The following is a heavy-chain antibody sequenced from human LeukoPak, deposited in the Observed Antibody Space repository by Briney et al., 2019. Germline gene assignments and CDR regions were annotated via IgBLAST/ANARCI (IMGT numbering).Heavy chain of an antibody. D-gene: IGHD2-15*01. CDR1: GFAFSSFG. J-gene: IGHJ4*02. V-gene: IGHV3-30*02. CDR2: IQSDGGDI. CDR3: AKELKGSPFDY. Sequence: GGSLRLSCAASGFAFSSFGMHWVRQAPGKGLEWVAFIQSDGGDIFYGDSVKGRFTISRDNSKNTVYLQMNSLRTEDTAVYYCAKELKGSPFDYWGQGILVTVSS.